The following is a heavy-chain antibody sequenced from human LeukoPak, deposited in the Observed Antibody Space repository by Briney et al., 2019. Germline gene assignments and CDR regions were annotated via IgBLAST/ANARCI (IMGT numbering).Heavy chain of an antibody. J-gene: IGHJ5*02. CDR1: GGTSSNAA. CDR3: AKGGYCRDGVCYSGVTYFDP. Sequence: ASVKVSCKASGGTSSNAAIIWVRHGPGQGLVWMGRIIPVLNIVNYPQKFQARVSTTADKSTSTVYMELRILRSEDTAVYYCAKGGYCRDGVCYSGVTYFDPWGQGTLVTVSS. V-gene: IGHV1-69*04. CDR2: IIPVLNIV. D-gene: IGHD2-15*01.